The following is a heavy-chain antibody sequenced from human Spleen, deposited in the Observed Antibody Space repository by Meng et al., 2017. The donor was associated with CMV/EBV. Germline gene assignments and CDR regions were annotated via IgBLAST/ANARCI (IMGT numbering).Heavy chain of an antibody. CDR2: LHQSGST. CDR1: GAIRSSSYY. D-gene: IGHD6-19*01. CDR3: ATPRAGFASGWSLDY. J-gene: IGHJ4*02. V-gene: IGHV4-39*07. Sequence: GAIRSSSYYWGWIRKPPGKGMEWIGSLHQSGSTFYNPSLKSRVTISVDTSKNHFSLKLSSVTAADTAVYYCATPRAGFASGWSLDYWGQGALVTVSS.